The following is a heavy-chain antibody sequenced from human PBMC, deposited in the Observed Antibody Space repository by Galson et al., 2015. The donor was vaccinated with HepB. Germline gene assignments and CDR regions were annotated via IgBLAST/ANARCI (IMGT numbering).Heavy chain of an antibody. D-gene: IGHD7-27*01. Sequence: SVKVSCKASGYRFTNYGISWVRQAPGQGLEWMGWLSVYNGNTNFARRLLGRVTMTTDTSTSTAYMELRSLRSDDTAFYYCARVGSNWEYHYFDYWGQGTLVTVSS. J-gene: IGHJ4*02. CDR2: LSVYNGNT. V-gene: IGHV1-18*01. CDR1: GYRFTNYG. CDR3: ARVGSNWEYHYFDY.